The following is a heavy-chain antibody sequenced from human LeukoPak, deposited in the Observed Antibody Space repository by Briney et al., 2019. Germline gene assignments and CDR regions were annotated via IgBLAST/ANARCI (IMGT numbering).Heavy chain of an antibody. V-gene: IGHV4-4*07. J-gene: IGHJ4*02. CDR1: GGCISLYS. CDR2: IYTSGST. CDR3: ARVGSSSAGFDY. Sequence: SETLSLTCTVSGGCISLYSWSWIRQPAGKGLEWIGRIYTSGSTNYNPFLKSRVTISVDKSKNQFSLKLSSVTAADTPVYYCARVGSSSAGFDYWGQGSLVTVSS. D-gene: IGHD6-6*01.